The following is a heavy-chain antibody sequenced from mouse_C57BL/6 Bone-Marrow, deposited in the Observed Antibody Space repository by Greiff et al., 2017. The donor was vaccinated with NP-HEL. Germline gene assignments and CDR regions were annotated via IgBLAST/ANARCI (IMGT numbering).Heavy chain of an antibody. CDR3: ARPLDYYGSRGYFDY. D-gene: IGHD1-1*01. Sequence: QVQLQQSGAELVRPGASVKLSCKASGYAFSSSWMNWVKQRPGKGLEWIGRIYPGDGDTNYNGKFKGKATLTADKSSSTAYMQLSSLTSEDSAVYFCARPLDYYGSRGYFDYWGQGTTLTVSS. CDR2: IYPGDGDT. CDR1: GYAFSSSW. V-gene: IGHV1-82*01. J-gene: IGHJ2*01.